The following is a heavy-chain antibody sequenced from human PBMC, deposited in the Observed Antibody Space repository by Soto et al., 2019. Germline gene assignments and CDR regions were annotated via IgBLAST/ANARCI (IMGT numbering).Heavy chain of an antibody. CDR3: ARVGYYYGMDV. Sequence: QLQLQESGSGLVKPSQTLSLTCAVSGGSISSGGYSWSWIRQPPGKGLERIGYIYHSGSTYYNPSLKSRVTISVDRSKNQFSLKLSAVTAADTAVYYCARVGYYYGMDVWGQGTTVTVSS. CDR1: GGSISSGGYS. D-gene: IGHD1-26*01. CDR2: IYHSGST. J-gene: IGHJ6*02. V-gene: IGHV4-30-2*01.